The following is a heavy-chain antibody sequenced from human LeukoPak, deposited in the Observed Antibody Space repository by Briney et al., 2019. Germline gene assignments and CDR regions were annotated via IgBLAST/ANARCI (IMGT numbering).Heavy chain of an antibody. CDR1: GYTFTGYY. CDR2: INPNSGGT. Sequence: ASVKVSCTASGYTFTGYYLHWVRQAPGHGLEWMGWINPNSGGTHYAQMFQGRVTMTRDTSISTAYMELSGLTFGDTAVYYCSPGLSNFEYYFDYWGQGTLVTVSS. J-gene: IGHJ4*02. CDR3: SPGLSNFEYYFDY. V-gene: IGHV1-2*02.